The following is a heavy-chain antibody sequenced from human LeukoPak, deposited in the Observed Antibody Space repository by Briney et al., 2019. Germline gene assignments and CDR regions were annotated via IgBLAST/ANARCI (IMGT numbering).Heavy chain of an antibody. D-gene: IGHD3-22*01. CDR2: IGTSSTTM. CDR1: AFTFSSYA. V-gene: IGHV3-48*02. Sequence: PGGSLRLSCAASAFTFSSYAMAWVRQAPGKGLEWVSYIGTSSTTMYYADSVEGRFTISRDNAKNSLYLDLNSLRDEDTAVYYCARKPNYYRTYNYGMDVWGQGTTVTVSS. CDR3: ARKPNYYRTYNYGMDV. J-gene: IGHJ6*02.